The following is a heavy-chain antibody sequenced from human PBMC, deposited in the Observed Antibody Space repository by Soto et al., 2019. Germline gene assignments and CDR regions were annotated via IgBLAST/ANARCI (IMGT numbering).Heavy chain of an antibody. Sequence: NPXGTLSLPCTVSNGSLSSNYWSWIRQSPGKGLEWIGNIYYSVSTNYNPSLKSRVTMSVDTSKNQFTLKLSSVTAADTAMYFCARHEGTNYYDTNGHLDYWGQGTQVTVSS. CDR3: ARHEGTNYYDTNGHLDY. J-gene: IGHJ4*02. CDR1: NGSLSSNY. V-gene: IGHV4-59*08. CDR2: IYYSVST. D-gene: IGHD3-22*01.